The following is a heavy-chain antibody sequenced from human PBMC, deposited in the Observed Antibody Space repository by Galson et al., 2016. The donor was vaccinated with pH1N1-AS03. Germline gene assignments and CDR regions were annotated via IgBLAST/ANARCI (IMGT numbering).Heavy chain of an antibody. D-gene: IGHD2-15*01. CDR1: GFTFSHYG. Sequence: SLRLSCAASGFTFSHYGTHWVRQAPGKGLEWVAVIWYDGSYTYYTDSVKGRFTISRDNSKSTLSLQMNSLRVEDTAIYYCARGRIYSMEGKFGFDLWGQGTLVTVSS. V-gene: IGHV3-33*01. CDR3: ARGRIYSMEGKFGFDL. CDR2: IWYDGSYT. J-gene: IGHJ4*02.